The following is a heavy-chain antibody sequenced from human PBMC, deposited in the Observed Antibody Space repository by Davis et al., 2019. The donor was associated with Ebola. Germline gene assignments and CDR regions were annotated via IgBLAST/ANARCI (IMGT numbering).Heavy chain of an antibody. CDR3: VKSSDY. J-gene: IGHJ4*02. CDR1: GFTFSSYA. CDR2: ISSNGGST. V-gene: IGHV3-64*01. Sequence: GESLKISCAASGFTFSSYAMHWVRQAPGKGLEYVSAISSNGGSTYYANSVKGRFTISRDNSKNTLYLQMGSLRAEDMAVYYCVKSSDYWGQGTLVTVSS.